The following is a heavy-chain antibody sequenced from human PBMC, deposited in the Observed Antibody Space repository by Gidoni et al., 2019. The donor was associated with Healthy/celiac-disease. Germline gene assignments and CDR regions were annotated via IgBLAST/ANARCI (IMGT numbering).Heavy chain of an antibody. Sequence: QVQLVESGGGVVQPGRSLRLSCAAPGFTFSSYAMHWVRQAPGKGLEWVAVISYDGSNKYYADSVKGRFTISRDNSKNTLYLQMNSLRAEDTAVYYCARDGSSGWYPVLDYWGQGTLVTVSS. CDR3: ARDGSSGWYPVLDY. V-gene: IGHV3-30-3*01. CDR2: ISYDGSNK. CDR1: GFTFSSYA. J-gene: IGHJ4*02. D-gene: IGHD6-19*01.